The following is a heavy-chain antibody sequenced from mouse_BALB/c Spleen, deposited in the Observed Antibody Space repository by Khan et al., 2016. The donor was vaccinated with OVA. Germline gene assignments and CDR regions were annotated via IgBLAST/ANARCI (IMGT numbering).Heavy chain of an antibody. CDR3: AREAYRYDEYYFDY. CDR1: GFTFSSYV. J-gene: IGHJ2*01. CDR2: ITSGGTT. Sequence: EVMLVESGGDLVKPGGSLKLSCAISGFTFSSYVMSWVHQTPEKRLEWVASITSGGTTSYPDSVKGRFTISRDNDRNILYLQMSSLRSEDTAMYYCAREAYRYDEYYFDYWGQGTTLTVSS. D-gene: IGHD2-14*01. V-gene: IGHV5-6-5*01.